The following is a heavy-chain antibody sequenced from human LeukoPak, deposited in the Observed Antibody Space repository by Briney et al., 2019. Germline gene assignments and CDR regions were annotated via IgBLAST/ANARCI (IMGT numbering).Heavy chain of an antibody. CDR2: MNPNSGNT. CDR1: GYTFTSYD. Sequence: GASVKVSCKASGYTFTSYDIKWVRQATGQGLEWMGWMNPNSGNTGYAQKFQGRVTITSNTSITTAYMELSSLRSDDTAVYYCARGEVGYVYWGQGTLVTVSS. J-gene: IGHJ4*02. CDR3: ARGEVGYVY. D-gene: IGHD3-16*01. V-gene: IGHV1-8*01.